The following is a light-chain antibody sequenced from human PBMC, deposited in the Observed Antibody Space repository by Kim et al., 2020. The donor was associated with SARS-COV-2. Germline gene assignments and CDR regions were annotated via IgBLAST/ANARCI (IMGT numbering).Light chain of an antibody. J-gene: IGLJ1*01. CDR2: DVN. V-gene: IGLV2-14*03. CDR1: SSDIGALNY. Sequence: QSALTQPASVSGSPGQSVTLSCNGTSSDIGALNYVSWYQQHPGKPPKLVISDVNNRPSGVSDRFSGSKSGNTASLSIFGLQTEDEADYYCSSYTTDSTLVFGSGTKVTVL. CDR3: SSYTTDSTLV.